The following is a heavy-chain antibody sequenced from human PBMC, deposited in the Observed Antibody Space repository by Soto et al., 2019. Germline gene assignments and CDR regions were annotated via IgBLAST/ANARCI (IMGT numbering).Heavy chain of an antibody. CDR3: AREVRSTPYCSGGSCYTDAFDI. CDR1: GGTFSSYA. D-gene: IGHD2-15*01. CDR2: IIPIFGTA. V-gene: IGHV1-69*12. Sequence: QVQLVQSGAEVKKPGSSVKVSCKASGGTFSSYAISWVRQAPGQGLEWMGGIIPIFGTANYAQKFQGRVPITADESTSTAYMELSSLRSEDTAVYYCAREVRSTPYCSGGSCYTDAFDIWGQGTMVTVSS. J-gene: IGHJ3*02.